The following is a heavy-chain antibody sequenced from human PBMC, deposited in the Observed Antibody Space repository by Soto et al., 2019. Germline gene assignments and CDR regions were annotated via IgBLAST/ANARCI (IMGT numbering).Heavy chain of an antibody. CDR2: INHSGST. V-gene: IGHV4-34*01. CDR3: ARVADTRRDDYNFP. J-gene: IGHJ5*02. CDR1: GGSFSGYY. D-gene: IGHD4-4*01. Sequence: PSETLSLTCAVYGGSFSGYYWSWIRQPPGKGLEWIGEINHSGSTNYNPSLKSRVTISVDTSKNQFSLKLSSVTAADTAVYYCARVADTRRDDYNFPWGQGTLVTVSS.